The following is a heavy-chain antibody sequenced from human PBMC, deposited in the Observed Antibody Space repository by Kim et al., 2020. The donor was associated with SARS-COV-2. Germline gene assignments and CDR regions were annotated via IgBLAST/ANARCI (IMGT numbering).Heavy chain of an antibody. J-gene: IGHJ4*02. D-gene: IGHD5-18*01. CDR2: ISSISSYI. CDR1: GFTFSSYS. Sequence: GGSLRLSCAASGFTFSSYSMNWVRQAPGKGLEWVSSISSISSYIYYADSVKGRFTISRDNAKNSLYLQMNSLRAEDTAVYYCARGPRGYSYGYVDYWGQGTLVTVSS. CDR3: ARGPRGYSYGYVDY. V-gene: IGHV3-21*01.